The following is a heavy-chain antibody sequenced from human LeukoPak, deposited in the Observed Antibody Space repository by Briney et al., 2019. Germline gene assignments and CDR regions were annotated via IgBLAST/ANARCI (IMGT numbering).Heavy chain of an antibody. Sequence: ASVKVSCKTSGYSFTDYYMHWVRQAPGQGLEWVGWINPNSGGTRSAQKFQGRVTMTRDPSITTVYMEVSWLTSDDTAIYYCARADRLDGGPYLIGPWGQRTLVTVSS. CDR3: ARADRLDGGPYLIGP. CDR2: INPNSGGT. J-gene: IGHJ5*02. CDR1: GYSFTDYY. V-gene: IGHV1-2*02. D-gene: IGHD2-21*01.